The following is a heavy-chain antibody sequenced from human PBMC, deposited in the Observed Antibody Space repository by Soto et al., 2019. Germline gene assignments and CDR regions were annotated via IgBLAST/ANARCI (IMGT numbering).Heavy chain of an antibody. V-gene: IGHV3-30*18. CDR3: AKDLYNYGGNEDDAFDI. J-gene: IGHJ3*02. CDR1: GFTFSSYG. Sequence: HPGGSLRLSCAASGFTFSSYGMHWVRQAPGKGLEWVAVISYDGSNKYYADSVKGRFTISRDNSKNTLYLQMNSLRAEDTAVYYCAKDLYNYGGNEDDAFDIWGQGTMVTVSS. CDR2: ISYDGSNK. D-gene: IGHD4-17*01.